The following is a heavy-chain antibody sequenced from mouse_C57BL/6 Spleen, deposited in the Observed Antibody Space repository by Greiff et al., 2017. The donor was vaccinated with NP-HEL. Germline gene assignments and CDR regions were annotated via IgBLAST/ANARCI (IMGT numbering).Heavy chain of an antibody. D-gene: IGHD1-1*01. CDR3: ASVVANPYFDY. CDR1: GYTFTSYG. CDR2: IYPRSGNT. V-gene: IGHV1-81*01. Sequence: QVQLKESGAELARPGASVKLSCKASGYTFTSYGISWVKQRTGQGLEWIGEIYPRSGNTYYNEKFKGKATLTADKSSSTAYMELRSLTSEDSAVYFCASVVANPYFDYWGQGTTLTVSS. J-gene: IGHJ2*01.